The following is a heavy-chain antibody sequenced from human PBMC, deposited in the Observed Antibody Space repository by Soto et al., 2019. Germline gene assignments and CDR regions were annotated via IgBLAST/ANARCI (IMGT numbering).Heavy chain of an antibody. CDR3: AREGCSGGSCYSGYYGMDV. CDR1: GFTFSSYA. V-gene: IGHV3-30-3*01. CDR2: ISYDGSNK. D-gene: IGHD2-15*01. Sequence: QVQLVESGGGVVQPGRSLRLSCAASGFTFSSYAMHWVRQAPGKGLEWVAVISYDGSNKYYADSVKGRFTISRDNSKNTLYLQMNSLRAEDTAVYYCAREGCSGGSCYSGYYGMDVWGQGTTVTVSS. J-gene: IGHJ6*02.